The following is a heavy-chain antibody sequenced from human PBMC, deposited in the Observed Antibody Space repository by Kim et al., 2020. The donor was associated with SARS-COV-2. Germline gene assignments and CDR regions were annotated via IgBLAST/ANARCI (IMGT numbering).Heavy chain of an antibody. Sequence: SVKGRFTISRHNSKNTLYLQMNSLRAEDTAVYYCARDLTGDSAQLGPLLYWGHGTLVTVSS. V-gene: IGHV3-30*01. J-gene: IGHJ4*01. D-gene: IGHD6-13*01. CDR3: ARDLTGDSAQLGPLLY.